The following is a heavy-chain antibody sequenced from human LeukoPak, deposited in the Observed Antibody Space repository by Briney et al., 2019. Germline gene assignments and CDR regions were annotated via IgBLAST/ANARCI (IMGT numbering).Heavy chain of an antibody. D-gene: IGHD3-22*01. CDR3: ARGLSDPDGYYDSSGYPY. J-gene: IGHJ4*02. V-gene: IGHV1-8*01. Sequence: ASVKVSCKASGYTFTSYDINWVRQATGQGLEWMGWMSPNSGNTGYAQKFQCRVTMTRNTSISTAYMELSSLRSEDTAVYYCARGLSDPDGYYDSSGYPYWGQGTLVTVSS. CDR1: GYTFTSYD. CDR2: MSPNSGNT.